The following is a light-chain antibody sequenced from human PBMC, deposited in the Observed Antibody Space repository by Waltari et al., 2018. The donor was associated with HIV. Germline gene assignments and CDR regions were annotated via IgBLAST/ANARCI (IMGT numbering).Light chain of an antibody. CDR3: SSYTSSSTLRV. J-gene: IGLJ3*02. V-gene: IGLV2-14*01. CDR2: EVS. CDR1: SSDVGCYNY. Sequence: QSALTQPASVSGSPGPSITISCTGTSSDVGCYNYFSWYQQHPGKAPKLMIYEVSNRPSGVSNRFSGSKSGNTASLTISGLQAEDEADYYCSSYTSSSTLRVFGGGTKLTVL.